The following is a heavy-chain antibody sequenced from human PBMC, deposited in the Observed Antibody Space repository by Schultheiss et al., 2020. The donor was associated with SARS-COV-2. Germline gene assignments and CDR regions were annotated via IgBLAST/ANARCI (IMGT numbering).Heavy chain of an antibody. J-gene: IGHJ4*02. CDR1: EFSFNTFY. V-gene: IGHV3-7*03. Sequence: GGSLRLSCVWAASEFSFNTFYMSWVRQAPGKGLEWVANINEDGTKTYYVASVKGRFTISRDNAKNSVYLQMNSLRVEDTAVYYCVWAVGGGNCHWGQGTLVTVSS. D-gene: IGHD2-21*01. CDR2: INEDGTKT. CDR3: VWAVGGGNCH.